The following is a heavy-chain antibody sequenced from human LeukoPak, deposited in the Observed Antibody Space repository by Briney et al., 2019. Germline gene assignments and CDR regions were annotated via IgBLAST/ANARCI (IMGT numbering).Heavy chain of an antibody. D-gene: IGHD2/OR15-2a*01. V-gene: IGHV3-7*01. CDR3: ASRESSMTRSH. Sequence: PGGSLRLSCVASGFIFSDYWMNWVRQVPGKGLERVANINEDGSEQDYVDSVRGRFTISRDNAKNSLYLQMNSLRAEDTAVYYCASRESSMTRSHWGQGTLVTVSS. CDR1: GFIFSDYW. J-gene: IGHJ4*02. CDR2: INEDGSEQ.